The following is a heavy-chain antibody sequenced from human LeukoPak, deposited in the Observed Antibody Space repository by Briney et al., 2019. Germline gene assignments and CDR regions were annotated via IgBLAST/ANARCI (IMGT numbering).Heavy chain of an antibody. V-gene: IGHV3-21*01. J-gene: IGHJ6*03. CDR2: ISSSSYI. Sequence: PGGSLRLSCAASGFTFSSYSMNWVRQAPGKGLEWVSSISSSSYIYYADSVKGRFTISRDNAKNSLYLQMNSPRAEDTAVYYCARGHHGYYYYYYMDVWGKGTTVTVSS. CDR3: ARGHHGYYYYYYMDV. CDR1: GFTFSSYS. D-gene: IGHD1-14*01.